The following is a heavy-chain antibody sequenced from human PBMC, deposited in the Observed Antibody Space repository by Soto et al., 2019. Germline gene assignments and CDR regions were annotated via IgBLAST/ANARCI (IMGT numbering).Heavy chain of an antibody. CDR1: GYTFTGYY. CDR2: INPNSGGT. J-gene: IGHJ6*02. CDR3: ARDSAVATTDDYGMDV. V-gene: IGHV1-2*04. Sequence: GASVKVSCKASGYTFTGYYMHWVRQAPGQGLEWMGWINPNSGGTNYAQKFQGWVTMTRDTSISTAYMELSRLRSDDTAVYYCARDSAVATTDDYGMDVWGQGTTVTVSS. D-gene: IGHD5-12*01.